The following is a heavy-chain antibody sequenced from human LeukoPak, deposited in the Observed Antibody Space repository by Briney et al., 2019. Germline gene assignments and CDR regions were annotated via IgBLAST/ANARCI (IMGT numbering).Heavy chain of an antibody. CDR3: ARLGGNWNPPGDY. J-gene: IGHJ4*02. CDR1: GFTFDDYG. CDR2: INWNGGST. D-gene: IGHD1-1*01. V-gene: IGHV3-20*04. Sequence: GGSLRLSCAASGFTFDDYGMSWVRQVPGKGLEWVSGINWNGGSTGYADSVKGRFTISRDSAKNSLYLQMNSLRAEDTALYYCARLGGNWNPPGDYWGQGTLVTVSS.